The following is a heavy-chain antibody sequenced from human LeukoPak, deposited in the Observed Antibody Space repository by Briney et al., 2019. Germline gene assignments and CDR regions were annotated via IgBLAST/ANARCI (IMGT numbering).Heavy chain of an antibody. CDR2: ISYDGSYK. Sequence: GGSLRLSCAASGFTFSNYAMHWVRQAPGKGLEWVAVISYDGSYKYYADSVKGRFTISRDNSKNTLYLQTNSLRAEDTAVYYCARDPTTYCRSTSCPPLSWGQGTLVIVSS. CDR3: ARDPTTYCRSTSCPPLS. J-gene: IGHJ4*02. CDR1: GFTFSNYA. V-gene: IGHV3-30*04. D-gene: IGHD2-2*01.